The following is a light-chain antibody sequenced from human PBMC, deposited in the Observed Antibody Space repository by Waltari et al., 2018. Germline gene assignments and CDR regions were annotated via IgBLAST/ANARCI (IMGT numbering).Light chain of an antibody. V-gene: IGKV3-15*01. CDR2: GAS. J-gene: IGKJ2*01. CDR3: LQYKNWPPLYT. Sequence: SVSPGERATLSCRASQSISSNLVWYQHKPGQAPRVLIYGASTRATGIPARFSGSGSGTEFTLTITSLQSEDFAVYYCLQYKNWPPLYTFGQGTKLEI. CDR1: QSISSN.